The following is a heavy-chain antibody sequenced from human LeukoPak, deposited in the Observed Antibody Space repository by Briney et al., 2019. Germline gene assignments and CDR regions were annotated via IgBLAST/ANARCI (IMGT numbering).Heavy chain of an antibody. J-gene: IGHJ4*02. CDR1: DYTFSTHG. Sequence: ASVKVSCKASDYTFSTHGISWVRQAPGQGLEWMGWISGNNGNTHYAQKIQGRVTMTTDTSTSTAYMELRSLGSDDTAVYYCARLYDFRSGYYPHFDYWGQGTLVTVSS. CDR3: ARLYDFRSGYYPHFDY. V-gene: IGHV1-18*01. CDR2: ISGNNGNT. D-gene: IGHD3-3*01.